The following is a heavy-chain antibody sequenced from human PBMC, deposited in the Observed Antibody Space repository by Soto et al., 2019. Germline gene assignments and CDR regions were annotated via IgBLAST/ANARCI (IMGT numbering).Heavy chain of an antibody. CDR2: IIPILGIA. J-gene: IGHJ6*03. CDR3: ALGADTAMVVHYYYYYYMDV. D-gene: IGHD5-18*01. V-gene: IGHV1-69*02. Sequence: SVKVSCKASGGTFSSYTISWVRQAPGQGLEWMGRIIPILGIANYAQKFQGRVTITADKSTSTAYMELSSLRSEDTAVYYCALGADTAMVVHYYYYYYMDVWGKGTTVTVSS. CDR1: GGTFSSYT.